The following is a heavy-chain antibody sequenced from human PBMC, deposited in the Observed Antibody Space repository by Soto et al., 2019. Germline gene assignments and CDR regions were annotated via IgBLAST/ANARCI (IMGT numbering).Heavy chain of an antibody. CDR3: ALALGPTTGLDY. V-gene: IGHV4-31*02. CDR1: GDSTVSYYH. J-gene: IGHJ4*02. Sequence: QVQLQESGPGLVKPSETLSLTCSVSGDSTVSYYHCSLRRPPPGEGLEWMGYIFNSGTTFYNPSLTSRLSISMDTSGNHFSLELRSVTAADTAVYYCALALGPTTGLDYGGQGTLVTVSS. D-gene: IGHD1-26*01. CDR2: IFNSGTT.